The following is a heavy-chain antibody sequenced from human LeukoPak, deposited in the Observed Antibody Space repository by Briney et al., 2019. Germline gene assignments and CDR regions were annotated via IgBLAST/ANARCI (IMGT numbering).Heavy chain of an antibody. CDR3: ARRLGTTLDY. D-gene: IGHD1-1*01. CDR2: ITYSGDA. J-gene: IGHJ4*02. V-gene: IGHV3-23*01. Sequence: GGSLRLSCAASGFTFSSYAMRWVRQAPGKGLEWVSSITYSGDAYYADSVKGRFTISRDNSQNTLYLQMNSLRAEDTAVYYCARRLGTTLDYWGQGTLVTVSS. CDR1: GFTFSSYA.